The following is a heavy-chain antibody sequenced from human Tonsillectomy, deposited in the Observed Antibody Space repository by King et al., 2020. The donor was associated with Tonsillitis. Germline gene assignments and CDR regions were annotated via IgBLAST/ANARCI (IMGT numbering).Heavy chain of an antibody. D-gene: IGHD1-1*01. J-gene: IGHJ6*02. Sequence: VQLVESGGGVVQPGGSLRLSCAATGFTFRNSWMHWVRQAPGKGLVWVSRINSDGSSISYADSVKGRFTISRDNAKNTLYLQMNSLRVEDTAVYYCSPLEPVYYGMHVWGQGTTVTVSS. V-gene: IGHV3-74*01. CDR2: INSDGSSI. CDR1: GFTFRNSW. CDR3: SPLEPVYYGMHV.